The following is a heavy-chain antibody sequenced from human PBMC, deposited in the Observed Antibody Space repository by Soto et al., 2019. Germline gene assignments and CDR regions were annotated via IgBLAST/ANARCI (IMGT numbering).Heavy chain of an antibody. V-gene: IGHV1-58*01. CDR3: AADRITSGSYDY. D-gene: IGHD1-26*01. Sequence: GASVKVSCTASGFTFTSSAVQWVRQARGQRLEWIGWIVVGSGNTNYAQKFQERVTITRDMSTSTAYMELSSLRSEDTAVYYCAADRITSGSYDYWGQGTLVTVSS. J-gene: IGHJ4*02. CDR1: GFTFTSSA. CDR2: IVVGSGNT.